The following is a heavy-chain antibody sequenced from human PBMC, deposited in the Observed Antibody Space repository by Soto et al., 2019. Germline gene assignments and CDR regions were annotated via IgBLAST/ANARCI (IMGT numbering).Heavy chain of an antibody. CDR2: IYYSGST. V-gene: IGHV4-61*01. CDR1: GGSVISGSYY. CDR3: ARDQKLGGLTLYYYDSSGYFD. J-gene: IGHJ4*02. Sequence: PSGTLSLTCTVSGGSVISGSYYWILIRQPPGKGLEWIGYIYYSGSTNYNPSLKSRVTISVDTSKNQFSLKLSSVTAADTAVYYCARDQKLGGLTLYYYDSSGYFDWGQGTLVTASS. D-gene: IGHD3-22*01.